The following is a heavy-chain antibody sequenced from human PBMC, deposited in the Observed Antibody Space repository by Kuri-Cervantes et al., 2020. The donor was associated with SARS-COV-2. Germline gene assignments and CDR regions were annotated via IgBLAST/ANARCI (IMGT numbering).Heavy chain of an antibody. J-gene: IGHJ4*02. CDR2: MNPNSGNT. V-gene: IGHV1-8*01. Sequence: ASVKVSCKASGYTFTSYDINWVRQATGQGLEWMGWMNPNSGNTGYAQKFQGRVTMTRNTSISTAHMELSSLRSEDTAVYYCAREPSLRQPYYFDYWGQGTLVTVSS. CDR3: AREPSLRQPYYFDY. CDR1: GYTFTSYD. D-gene: IGHD1-1*01.